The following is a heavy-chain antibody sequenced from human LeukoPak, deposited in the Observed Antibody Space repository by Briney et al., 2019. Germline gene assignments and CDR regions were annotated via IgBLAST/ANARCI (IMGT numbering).Heavy chain of an antibody. D-gene: IGHD2-8*01. J-gene: IGHJ4*02. V-gene: IGHV4-39*07. CDR3: TAEKNGSPHY. CDR1: RGSVSSSTYY. Sequence: SETPSLTCTVSRGSVSSSTYYWSWVRQPPGTGLEWIASIYYTGSTYYNPSLKSRVTISLDMSKNEFFLTMTSVTAADTAVYFCTAEKNGSPHYWGQGTQVTVSS. CDR2: IYYTGST.